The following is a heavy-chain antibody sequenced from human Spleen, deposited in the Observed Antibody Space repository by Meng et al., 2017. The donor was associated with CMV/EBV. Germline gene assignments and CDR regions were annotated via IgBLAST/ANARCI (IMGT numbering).Heavy chain of an antibody. CDR1: GFTFSNYC. D-gene: IGHD3-16*01. Sequence: GESLKISCAASGFTFSNYCMSWVRRAPGKGLEWVANINQDESDKHFLDSVRGRFTISRDNAKNSLHLQLNSLRVEDTAMYYCARGVRLNRFWGAGMDVWGQGTTVTVSS. J-gene: IGHJ6*02. CDR3: ARGVRLNRFWGAGMDV. V-gene: IGHV3-7*01. CDR2: INQDESDK.